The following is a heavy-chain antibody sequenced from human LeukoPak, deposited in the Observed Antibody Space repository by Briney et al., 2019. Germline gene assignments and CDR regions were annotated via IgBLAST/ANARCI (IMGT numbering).Heavy chain of an antibody. CDR3: AKDGSALWFGELSSYFDY. CDR1: GFSFDSYE. CDR2: ISATGNTI. J-gene: IGHJ4*02. V-gene: IGHV3-48*03. D-gene: IGHD3-10*01. Sequence: GGSLRLSCVVSGFSFDSYEMDWVRQAPGKGLEWLSYISATGNTIYDADSVKGRFTISRDNFKNTLYLQMNSLIAEETAIYYCAKDGSALWFGELSSYFDYWGQGVLVTVSS.